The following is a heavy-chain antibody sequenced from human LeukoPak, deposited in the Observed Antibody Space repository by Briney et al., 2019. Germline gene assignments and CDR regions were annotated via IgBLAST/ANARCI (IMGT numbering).Heavy chain of an antibody. CDR2: IIPIFGTT. D-gene: IGHD1-26*01. CDR1: GGTFISYT. V-gene: IGHV1-69*13. J-gene: IGHJ4*02. CDR3: ARGGAPRGELLGY. Sequence: SVKVSCKASGGTFISYTISWVRQAPGQGLEWMGGIIPIFGTTNYAQKFQGRVTITADESTSTAYMELISLRSEDTAVYYCARGGAPRGELLGYWGQGTLVTVSS.